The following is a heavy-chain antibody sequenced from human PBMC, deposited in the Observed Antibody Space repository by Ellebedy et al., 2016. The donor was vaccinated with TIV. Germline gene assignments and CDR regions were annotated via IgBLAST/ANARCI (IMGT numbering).Heavy chain of an antibody. J-gene: IGHJ2*01. Sequence: SETLSLXXEIDLVSFSGYYWTWIRQPPGKGLEWIGNVYYRGSTTYNPSLKSRVTMSVDASTTQLSLNFSSVTAADTAVYFCARLRQSRDRSHWYFDLWGRGTLVTVSS. V-gene: IGHV4-34*11. D-gene: IGHD1-14*01. CDR1: LVSFSGYY. CDR3: ARLRQSRDRSHWYFDL. CDR2: VYYRGST.